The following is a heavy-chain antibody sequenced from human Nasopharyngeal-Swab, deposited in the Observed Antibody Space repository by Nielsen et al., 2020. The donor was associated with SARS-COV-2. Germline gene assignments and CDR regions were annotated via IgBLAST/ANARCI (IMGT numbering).Heavy chain of an antibody. CDR2: INSDGSST. J-gene: IGHJ4*02. CDR3: ARGGSYSSSWYPTY. CDR1: GFTFSSYW. Sequence: GGSLRLSCAASGFTFSSYWMHWVRQAPGKGLAWVSRINSDGSSTSYADSVKGRFTISRDNAKNTLYLQMNSLRAEDTAVYYCARGGSYSSSWYPTYWGQGTLVTVSS. V-gene: IGHV3-74*01. D-gene: IGHD6-13*01.